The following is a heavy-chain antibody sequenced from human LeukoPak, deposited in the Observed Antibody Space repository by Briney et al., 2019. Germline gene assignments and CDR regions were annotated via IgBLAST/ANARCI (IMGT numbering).Heavy chain of an antibody. CDR3: ARRRSGSFFDY. V-gene: IGHV4-39*01. D-gene: IGHD1-26*01. CDR2: IYYSGST. J-gene: IGHJ4*02. Sequence: SETLSLTCTVSGGSISSSSYYWFWIRQPPGKGLEWIGSIYYSGSTYYNPSLKSRVTISVDTSKNQFSLKLSSVTAADTAVYYSARRRSGSFFDYWGQGTLVTVSS. CDR1: GGSISSSSYY.